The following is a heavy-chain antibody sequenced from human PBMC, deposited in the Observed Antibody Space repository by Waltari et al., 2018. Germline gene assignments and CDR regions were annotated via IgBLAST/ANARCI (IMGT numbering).Heavy chain of an antibody. Sequence: VQLLESGGGLVQPGGSLRLSCAASGFTFSSYAMSWVRQAPGKGLEWMGWINAGNGNTKYSQKFQGRVTITRDTSASTAYMELSSLRSEDTAVYYCARAPPYSSSWYNWFDPWGQGTLVTVSS. CDR1: GFTFSSYA. V-gene: IGHV1-3*01. CDR3: ARAPPYSSSWYNWFDP. D-gene: IGHD6-13*01. CDR2: INAGNGNT. J-gene: IGHJ5*02.